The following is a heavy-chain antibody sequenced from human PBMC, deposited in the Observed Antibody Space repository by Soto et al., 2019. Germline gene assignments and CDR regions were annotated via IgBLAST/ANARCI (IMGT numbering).Heavy chain of an antibody. V-gene: IGHV3-23*01. CDR3: AKSRYSWPIALDGMDV. CDR2: ISGSGGST. CDR1: GFTFSSYA. Sequence: GGSLRLSCAASGFTFSSYAMSWVRQAPGKGLEWVSAISGSGGSTYYADSVKGRFTISRDNSKNTLYLQMNSLRAEDTAVYYCAKSRYSWPIALDGMDVWGQGTTVTVSS. J-gene: IGHJ6*02. D-gene: IGHD5-18*01.